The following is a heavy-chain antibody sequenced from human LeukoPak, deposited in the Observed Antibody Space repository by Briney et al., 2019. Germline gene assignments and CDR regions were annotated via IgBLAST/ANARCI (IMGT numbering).Heavy chain of an antibody. J-gene: IGHJ6*02. Sequence: ETLSLTCAVYGGSFSGYYWSWVRQAPGKGLEWVSTIGGSGGNTYYADSVKGRFTISRDNSRNTLYLQMSSLRAEDTAVYYCAKDSVVVPAAPYGMDVWGQGTTVTVSS. V-gene: IGHV3-23*01. CDR3: AKDSVVVPAAPYGMDV. CDR2: IGGSGGNT. CDR1: GGSFSGYY. D-gene: IGHD2-2*01.